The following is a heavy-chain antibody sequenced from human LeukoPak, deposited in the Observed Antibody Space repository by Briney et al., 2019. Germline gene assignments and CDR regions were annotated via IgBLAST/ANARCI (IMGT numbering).Heavy chain of an antibody. CDR1: GFTFSSYE. J-gene: IGHJ4*02. V-gene: IGHV3-48*03. CDR2: ISSSGSTI. CDR3: ARDQVTTHLDY. Sequence: SGGSLRLSCAASGFTFSSYEMNWVRQAPGKGLEWVSYISSSGSTIYYADSVKGRFTISRDNAKNSLYLQMNSLRAEDTAVYYCARDQVTTHLDYWGQGTLVTVSS. D-gene: IGHD4-17*01.